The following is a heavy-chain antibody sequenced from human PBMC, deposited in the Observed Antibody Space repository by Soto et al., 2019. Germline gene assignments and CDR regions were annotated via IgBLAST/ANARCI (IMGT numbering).Heavy chain of an antibody. D-gene: IGHD3-10*01. J-gene: IGHJ6*02. CDR2: ISGSGGST. CDR1: GFTFSSYA. CDR3: AKGGTHYYGSGSYFYYYGKDV. V-gene: IGHV3-23*01. Sequence: LSLSCAASGFTFSSYAMSWVRQAPGKGLEWVSAISGSGGSTYYADSVKGRFTISRDNSKNTLYLQMNSLRAEDTAVYYCAKGGTHYYGSGSYFYYYGKDVSGQMSTATFSS.